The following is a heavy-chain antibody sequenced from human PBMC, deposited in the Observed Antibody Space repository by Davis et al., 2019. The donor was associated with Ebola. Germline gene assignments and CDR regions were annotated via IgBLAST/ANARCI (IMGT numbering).Heavy chain of an antibody. CDR3: ARGGDTAARFDY. Sequence: SETLSLTCAVYGGSFSGYYWSWIRQPPGKGLEWIGYIYYSGSTNYNPSLKSRVTISVDTSKNQFSLKLSSVTAADTAVYYCARGGDTAARFDYWGQGTLVTVSS. V-gene: IGHV4-59*12. CDR2: IYYSGST. J-gene: IGHJ4*02. D-gene: IGHD6-6*01. CDR1: GGSFSGYY.